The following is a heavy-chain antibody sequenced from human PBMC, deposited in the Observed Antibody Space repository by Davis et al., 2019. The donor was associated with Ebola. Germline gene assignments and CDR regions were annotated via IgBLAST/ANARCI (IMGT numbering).Heavy chain of an antibody. Sequence: SETLSLTCTVSGGSISSSSYYWGWHRQPPGTGLEWFGSIYYSGSTNYNPSLKSRVTISVDTYKNQFSLKLSAVTAADTAVYYCARSVQQLFDNWGQGTLVTVSS. D-gene: IGHD6-13*01. CDR2: IYYSGST. V-gene: IGHV4-39*07. CDR1: GGSISSSSYY. CDR3: ARSVQQLFDN. J-gene: IGHJ4*02.